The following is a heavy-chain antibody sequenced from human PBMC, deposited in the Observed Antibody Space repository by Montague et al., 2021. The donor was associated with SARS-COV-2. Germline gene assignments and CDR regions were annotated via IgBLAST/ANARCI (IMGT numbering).Heavy chain of an antibody. CDR3: AAQSSGGYCSSSSCYVWFDP. Sequence: SETLSLICAVYGGSLSGYYWGWIRQPPGKGLEWIGSIHYSGSTYYNPSLKSRVTISIDTSKKHFSLKLSSVTAADTAVYFCAAQSSGGYCSSSSCYVWFDPWGQGTLVTVSS. J-gene: IGHJ5*02. D-gene: IGHD2-2*01. V-gene: IGHV4-39*01. CDR1: GGSLSGYY. CDR2: IHYSGST.